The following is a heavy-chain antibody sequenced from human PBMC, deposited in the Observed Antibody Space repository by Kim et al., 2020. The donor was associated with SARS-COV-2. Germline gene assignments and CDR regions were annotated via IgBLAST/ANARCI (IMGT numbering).Heavy chain of an antibody. CDR1: GYTFTSYY. CDR2: INPSGGST. Sequence: ASVKVSCKASGYTFTSYYMHWVRQAPGQGLEWMGIINPSGGSTSYAQKFQGRVTMTRDTSTSTVYMELSSLRSEDTAVYYCARSIAVAGRVTDDDYWGQGTLVTVSS. V-gene: IGHV1-46*01. J-gene: IGHJ4*02. D-gene: IGHD6-19*01. CDR3: ARSIAVAGRVTDDDY.